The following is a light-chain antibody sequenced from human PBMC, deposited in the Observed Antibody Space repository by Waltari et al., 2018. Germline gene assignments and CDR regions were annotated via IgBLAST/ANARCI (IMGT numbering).Light chain of an antibody. Sequence: QSALTQPPSVSGSPGQSVTISCSGTSSEVGTYNRVSWYQQPPGTAPTLIIFDLSSRPAGVPDRFSGSKSGSKASLTISGLQAEDEGDYYCSSYTPSGTLVFGGGTKLTVL. CDR3: SSYTPSGTLV. J-gene: IGLJ2*01. V-gene: IGLV2-18*02. CDR1: SSEVGTYNR. CDR2: DLS.